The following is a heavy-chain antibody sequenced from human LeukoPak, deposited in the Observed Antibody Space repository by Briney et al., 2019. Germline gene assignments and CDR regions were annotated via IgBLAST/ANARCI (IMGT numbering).Heavy chain of an antibody. Sequence: PGGSLRLSCAASGFTFSSNYMSWVRQAPGKGLGWVSVIYSGGSTYYADSVKGRFTISRDNSKNTLYLQMNSLRAEDTAVYYCASKSRGGYFDYWGQGTLVTVSS. CDR2: IYSGGST. CDR3: ASKSRGGYFDY. V-gene: IGHV3-53*01. D-gene: IGHD3-16*01. CDR1: GFTFSSNY. J-gene: IGHJ4*02.